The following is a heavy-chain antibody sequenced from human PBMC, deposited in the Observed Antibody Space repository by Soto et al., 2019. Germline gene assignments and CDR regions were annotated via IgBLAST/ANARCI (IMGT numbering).Heavy chain of an antibody. CDR3: ARASYGDYDL. CDR2: IGTAGDT. CDR1: GFTFSSYD. V-gene: IGHV3-13*01. D-gene: IGHD4-17*01. J-gene: IGHJ5*02. Sequence: PGGSLRLSSATSGFTFSSYDIHWVRQATGKGVEWVSAIGTAGDTYYPGSVKGRFTISRENAKNSLYLQMNSLRAGNTAVYYCARASYGDYDLWGQGTLVTVSS.